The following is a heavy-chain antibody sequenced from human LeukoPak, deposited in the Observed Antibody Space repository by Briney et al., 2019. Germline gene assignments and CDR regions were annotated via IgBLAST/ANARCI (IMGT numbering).Heavy chain of an antibody. Sequence: KPGGSPRLSCAASGFTFSSYSMNWVRQAPGKGLEWVSSISSSRSYIYYVDSVKGRFTISRDNAKNSLYLQMNSLRAEDTAVYYCARDLPDEVPSFDLWGRGTLVTVSS. V-gene: IGHV3-21*01. J-gene: IGHJ2*01. D-gene: IGHD1-1*01. CDR1: GFTFSSYS. CDR3: ARDLPDEVPSFDL. CDR2: ISSSRSYI.